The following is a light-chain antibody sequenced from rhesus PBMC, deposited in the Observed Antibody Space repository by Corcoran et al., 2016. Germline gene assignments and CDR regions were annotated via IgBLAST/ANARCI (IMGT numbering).Light chain of an antibody. J-gene: IGKJ4*01. CDR1: ENVNNY. CDR3: QHGYGTPLT. V-gene: IGKV1-74*01. Sequence: DIQMTQSPSSLSASVGDRVTITCRASENVNNYLNWYQQKPGKAPKLLIYKASTLQSGVPSRLSGMGSGTDYTFTSSSLQPEDVATYYCQHGYGTPLTVGGGTKVELK. CDR2: KAS.